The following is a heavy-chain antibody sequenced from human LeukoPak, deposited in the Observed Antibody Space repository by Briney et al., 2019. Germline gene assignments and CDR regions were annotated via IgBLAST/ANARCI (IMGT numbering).Heavy chain of an antibody. CDR2: IYYSGST. Sequence: SQTLSLTCTVSGGSISSGGYYWSWIRQHPGKGLEWIGYIYYSGSTYYNPSLKSRVTISVDTSKNQFSMKLKSVTAADTAVYFCARGRWLPNAFDIWGQGTMVTVFS. V-gene: IGHV4-31*03. CDR3: ARGRWLPNAFDI. D-gene: IGHD5-24*01. J-gene: IGHJ3*02. CDR1: GGSISSGGYY.